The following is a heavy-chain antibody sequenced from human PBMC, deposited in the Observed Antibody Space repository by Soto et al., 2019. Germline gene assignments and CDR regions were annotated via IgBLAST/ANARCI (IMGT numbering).Heavy chain of an antibody. CDR2: IYYSGST. D-gene: IGHD5-18*01. V-gene: IGHV4-59*01. J-gene: IGHJ4*02. CDR1: GGSISSYY. Sequence: SETLSLTXTVSGGSISSYYWSWIRQPPGKGLEWIGYIYYSGSTNYNPSLKSRVTISVDTSKNQFSLKLSSVTAADTAVYYCARSGTAMGKNDYWGQGTLVTVSS. CDR3: ARSGTAMGKNDY.